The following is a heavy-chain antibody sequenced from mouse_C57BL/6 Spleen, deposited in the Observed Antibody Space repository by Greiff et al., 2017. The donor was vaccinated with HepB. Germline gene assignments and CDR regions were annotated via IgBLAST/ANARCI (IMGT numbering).Heavy chain of an antibody. CDR2: ISSGGSYT. D-gene: IGHD1-1*01. CDR1: GFTFSSYG. V-gene: IGHV5-6*02. J-gene: IGHJ1*03. CDR3: ATLITTVVARYFDV. Sequence: DVKLVESGGDLVKPGGSLKLSCAASGFTFSSYGMSWVRQTPDKRLEWVATISSGGSYTYYPDSVKGRFTISRDNAKNTLYLQMSSLKSEDTAMYYCATLITTVVARYFDVWGTGTTVTVSS.